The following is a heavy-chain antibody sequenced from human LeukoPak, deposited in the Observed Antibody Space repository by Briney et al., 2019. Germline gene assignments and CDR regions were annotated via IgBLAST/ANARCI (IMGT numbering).Heavy chain of an antibody. D-gene: IGHD6-19*01. Sequence: PGRSLRLSCAASGFTFSTYAMYWVRQAPGKGLEWVSHISGSGGTPYYADSVEGRFTISRDNSKNTLYLQMNSLRAEDTAEYYCAKVGVGSGWTHYYFDSWGRGTLVAVSS. CDR1: GFTFSTYA. V-gene: IGHV3-23*01. CDR2: ISGSGGTP. CDR3: AKVGVGSGWTHYYFDS. J-gene: IGHJ4*02.